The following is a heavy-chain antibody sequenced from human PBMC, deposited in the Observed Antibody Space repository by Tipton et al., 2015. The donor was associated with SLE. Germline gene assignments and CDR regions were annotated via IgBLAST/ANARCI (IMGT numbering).Heavy chain of an antibody. D-gene: IGHD3-16*01. J-gene: IGHJ5*02. CDR2: IYSSVST. CDR1: GGSTCSYY. V-gene: IGHV4-4*08. CDR3: ARHGLYWFDP. Sequence: TLSLTCTVSGGSTCSYYWSWIRHPPGKGLEWIGYIYSSVSTNYNPSLKSRVTISVDTSKNQFSLKLRSVTAADTAVYYCARHGLYWFDPWGQGTLVTVSS.